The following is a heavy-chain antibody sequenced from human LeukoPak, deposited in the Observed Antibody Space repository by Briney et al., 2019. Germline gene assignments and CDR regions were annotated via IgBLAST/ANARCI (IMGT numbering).Heavy chain of an antibody. Sequence: ASVKVSCKGSGYTFTDYYIHWVRQAPGQGLKGMGWVGPKTGTTNYAQSFQGRVTMTRDTYITTAYMEMTRLTPDDTAVYYCARVSGYGEPYFNLWGQGTLLTVSS. D-gene: IGHD4-17*01. CDR2: VGPKTGTT. J-gene: IGHJ4*02. CDR3: ARVSGYGEPYFNL. V-gene: IGHV1-2*02. CDR1: GYTFTDYY.